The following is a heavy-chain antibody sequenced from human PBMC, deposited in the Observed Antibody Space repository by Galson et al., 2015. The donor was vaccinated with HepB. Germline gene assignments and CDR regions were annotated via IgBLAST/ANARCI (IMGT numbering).Heavy chain of an antibody. D-gene: IGHD2-15*01. CDR2: IYLGDSDT. CDR1: GYSFSNYW. J-gene: IGHJ6*02. Sequence: QSGAEVKKPGESLKISCKGSGYSFSNYWIGWVRQMPGKGLEWMGIIYLGDSDTSDSPSFQGQVTISADKSITTAYLQWSSLKASDTDIYYCARMSGCSSGSCYYHYAMNVWGQGTTVTVSS. CDR3: ARMSGCSSGSCYYHYAMNV. V-gene: IGHV5-51*03.